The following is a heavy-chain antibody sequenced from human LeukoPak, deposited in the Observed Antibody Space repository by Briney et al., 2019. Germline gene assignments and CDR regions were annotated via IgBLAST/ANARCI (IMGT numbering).Heavy chain of an antibody. J-gene: IGHJ4*02. CDR1: GFTFSSFA. D-gene: IGHD3-10*01. Sequence: GGSLRLSCTASGFTFSSFALSWVRRAPGKGLEWVSSISGSGGATYYADSVKGRFTISRDNSENTLYLQINSLRAEDTAVFYCAKNYGSGTYYNYFDSWGQGTLVTVSS. CDR3: AKNYGSGTYYNYFDS. V-gene: IGHV3-23*01. CDR2: ISGSGGAT.